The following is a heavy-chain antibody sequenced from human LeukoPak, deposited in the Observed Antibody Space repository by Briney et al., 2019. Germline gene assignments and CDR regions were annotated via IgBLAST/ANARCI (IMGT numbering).Heavy chain of an antibody. J-gene: IGHJ4*02. CDR3: ARHRAQWLDFDY. V-gene: IGHV3-21*01. CDR2: ITSGNYI. CDR1: GFTFSTYN. Sequence: GGSLRLSCAASGFTFSTYNMDWVRRAPGKGLEWVSSITSGNYIHYADSVKGRFTISRDNAKNSLYLQMDSLRAEDTAVYYCARHRAQWLDFDYWGQGTLVTVFS. D-gene: IGHD6-19*01.